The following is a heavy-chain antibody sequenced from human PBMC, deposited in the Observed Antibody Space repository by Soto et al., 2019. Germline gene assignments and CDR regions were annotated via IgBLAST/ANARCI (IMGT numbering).Heavy chain of an antibody. CDR3: ATFDWLSAWFDP. D-gene: IGHD3-9*01. J-gene: IGHJ5*02. V-gene: IGHV1-18*01. CDR2: ISGYNDNP. CDR1: DYTFTSYG. Sequence: QVQVVQSGAEVKKPGASVQVCCQTSDYTFTSYGIAWVRPAPGQGLEWMGWISGYNDNPHYVQNLQARVIMTTDTSMSTADMELRNLRADDTAVYYCATFDWLSAWFDPWGQGTLVTVSS.